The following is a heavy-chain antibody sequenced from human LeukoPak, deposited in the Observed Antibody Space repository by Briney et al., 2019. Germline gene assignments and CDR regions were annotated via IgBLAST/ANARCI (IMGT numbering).Heavy chain of an antibody. CDR3: ARDRLREQQLGRNWFDP. D-gene: IGHD6-13*01. Sequence: PSETLSLTCTVSGGSISSYYWSWIRQPPGKGLEWIGYIYYSGSTNYNPSLKSRVTISVDTSKNQLSLKLSSVTAADTAVYYCARDRLREQQLGRNWFDPWGQGTLVTVSS. J-gene: IGHJ5*02. V-gene: IGHV4-59*01. CDR1: GGSISSYY. CDR2: IYYSGST.